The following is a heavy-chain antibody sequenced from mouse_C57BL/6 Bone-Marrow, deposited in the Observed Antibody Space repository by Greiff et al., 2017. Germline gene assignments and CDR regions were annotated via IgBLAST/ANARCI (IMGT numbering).Heavy chain of an antibody. CDR3: AIYYDYDGDFDV. J-gene: IGHJ1*03. Sequence: SGPELVKPGASVKMSCKASGYTFTDYNMHWVKQSHGKSLEWIGYINPNNGGTSYNQKFKGKATLTVNKSSSTAYMELRSLTSEDSAVYYCAIYYDYDGDFDVWGTGTTVTVSS. CDR1: GYTFTDYN. D-gene: IGHD2-4*01. V-gene: IGHV1-22*01. CDR2: INPNNGGT.